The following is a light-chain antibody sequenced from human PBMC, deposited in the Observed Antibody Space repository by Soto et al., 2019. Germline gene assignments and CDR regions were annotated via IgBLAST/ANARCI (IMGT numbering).Light chain of an antibody. CDR3: QAWDSGTVV. J-gene: IGLJ2*01. V-gene: IGLV3-1*01. CDR2: EDT. CDR1: TLGSKF. Sequence: SYELTQPPSVSVSPGQTANITCSGNTLGSKFVFWYQQKVGQSPMVVIYEDTKRPSGIPERFSGSNSGNTATLTISGTQAMDEADFYCQAWDSGTVVFGGGTKVTVL.